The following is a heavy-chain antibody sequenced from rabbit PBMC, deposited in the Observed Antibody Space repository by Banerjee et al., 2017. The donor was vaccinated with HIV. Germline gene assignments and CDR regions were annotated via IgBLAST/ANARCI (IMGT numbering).Heavy chain of an antibody. CDR1: GFTISSSYH. J-gene: IGHJ4*01. CDR3: ARSNDGRYDYYPL. V-gene: IGHV1S45*01. Sequence: QEQLEESGGALVTPGGTLTLTCKASGFTISSSYHMGWVRQAPGKGLEWIGYINYGGSTWYASWAKGRFTISKTSSTTVTLQMTSLTAADTATYFCARSNDGRYDYYPLWGPGTLVTVS. CDR2: INYGGST. D-gene: IGHD6-1*01.